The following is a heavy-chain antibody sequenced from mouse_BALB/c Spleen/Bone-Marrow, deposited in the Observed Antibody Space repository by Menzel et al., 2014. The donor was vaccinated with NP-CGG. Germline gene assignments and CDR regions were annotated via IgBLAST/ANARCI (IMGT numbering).Heavy chain of an antibody. CDR2: ISDGSSNI. J-gene: IGHJ2*01. CDR1: GFTFSSFG. CDR3: ARLDVGGY. V-gene: IGHV5-17*02. Sequence: DVHLVESGGGLVQPGGSRKLSCAASGFTFSSFGMHWVRQAPEKGLEWVAYISDGSSNIYYADTVKGRFTIFRDNPKNTLFLQMTSLRSEDTATYYCARLDVGGYWGQGTTLTVSS.